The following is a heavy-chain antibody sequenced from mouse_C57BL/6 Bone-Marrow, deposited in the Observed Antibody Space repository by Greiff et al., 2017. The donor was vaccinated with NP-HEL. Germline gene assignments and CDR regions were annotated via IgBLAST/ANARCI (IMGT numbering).Heavy chain of an antibody. D-gene: IGHD2-3*01. Sequence: VPPQPSGAELVRPGFFVKLFCQASGHTFTSHLMHWGKQRPIQGLEWICNIDPSDSETYYNQKFKDKATLTVDKSSSTAYMQLSSLTSEDSAVYYCARALTGWYYFDYWGQGTTLTVSS. CDR3: ARALTGWYYFDY. J-gene: IGHJ2*01. V-gene: IGHV1-52*01. CDR2: IDPSDSET. CDR1: GHTFTSHL.